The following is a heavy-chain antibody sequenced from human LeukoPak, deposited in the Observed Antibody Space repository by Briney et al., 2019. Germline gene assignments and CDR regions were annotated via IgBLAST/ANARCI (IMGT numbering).Heavy chain of an antibody. J-gene: IGHJ6*03. D-gene: IGHD6-13*01. CDR2: IGTAGDT. V-gene: IGHV3-13*01. CDR1: GFTFSSYD. Sequence: GGSLRLSCAASGFTFSSYDMHWVRQATGKGLEWGSAIGTAGDTYYPGSVKGRFTISRENAKNSLYLQMNSLRAGDTAVYYCARDRTGQQRISRKEYYYMDVWGKGTTITISS. CDR3: ARDRTGQQRISRKEYYYMDV.